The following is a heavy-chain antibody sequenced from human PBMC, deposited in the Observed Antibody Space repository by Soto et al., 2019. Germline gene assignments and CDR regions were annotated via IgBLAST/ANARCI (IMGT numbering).Heavy chain of an antibody. J-gene: IGHJ6*02. CDR3: ARDPAITVTDDYYYGMDV. CDR2: ISYDGSNK. D-gene: IGHD1-20*01. CDR1: GFTFSSYA. Sequence: GGGVVQPGRALSLSWAASGFTFSSYATHWVRKAPGKGLEWVAVISYDGSNKYYADSVKGRFTISRDNSKNTLYLQMNSLRAEDTAVYYCARDPAITVTDDYYYGMDVWGQGTTVTVSS. V-gene: IGHV3-30-3*01.